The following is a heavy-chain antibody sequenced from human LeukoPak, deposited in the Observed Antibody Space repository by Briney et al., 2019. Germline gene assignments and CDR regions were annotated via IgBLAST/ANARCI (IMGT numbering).Heavy chain of an antibody. J-gene: IGHJ4*02. CDR1: GGSISSYY. CDR2: IYYSGST. Sequence: PSETLSLTCTVSGGSISSYYWSWIRQPPGKGLEWIGYIYYSGSTNYNPSLKSRVTISVDTSKNQFSLKLSSVTAADTAVYYCARGHMAAYYFDYWGQGTLVTVSS. CDR3: ARGHMAAYYFDY. V-gene: IGHV4-59*01. D-gene: IGHD2-21*01.